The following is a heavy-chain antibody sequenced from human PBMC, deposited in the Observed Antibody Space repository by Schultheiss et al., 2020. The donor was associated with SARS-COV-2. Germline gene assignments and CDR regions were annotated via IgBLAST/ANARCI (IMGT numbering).Heavy chain of an antibody. J-gene: IGHJ4*02. CDR3: ARHSPAYSSGGTSDY. CDR1: GYSFTNYW. CDR2: IYPGDSDT. V-gene: IGHV5-51*01. D-gene: IGHD6-19*01. Sequence: GGSLRLSCKGSGYSFTNYWIGWVRQMPGKGLEWMGVIYPGDSDTRYSPSFQGQVTISADKSISTAYLQWSSLKASDSAMYYCARHSPAYSSGGTSDYWGQGTLVTVSS.